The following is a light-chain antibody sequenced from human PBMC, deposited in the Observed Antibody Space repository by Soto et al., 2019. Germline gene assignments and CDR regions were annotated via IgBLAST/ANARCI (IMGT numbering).Light chain of an antibody. V-gene: IGKV3-20*01. CDR2: GAS. Sequence: DIVLTQSPDTLSLSPGERATLSCRASQSVSSSYLAWYQQKPGQAPGLLIYGASSRATGIPDRFSGSGSGTDFTLTISRLEPEDFAVYYCQQYGSSPPYTFGQGTKLEIK. J-gene: IGKJ2*01. CDR1: QSVSSSY. CDR3: QQYGSSPPYT.